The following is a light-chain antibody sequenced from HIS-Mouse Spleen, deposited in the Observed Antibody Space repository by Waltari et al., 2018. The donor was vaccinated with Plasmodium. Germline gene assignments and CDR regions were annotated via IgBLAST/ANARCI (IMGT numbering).Light chain of an antibody. CDR1: QSVSSY. Sequence: IVFTQSPATLSSSPGERATLSCRASQSVSSYLAWYQQKPGQAPRLLIYDASNRATGIPARFSGSGSGTDFTLTISSLEPEDFAVYYCQQRSNWLTFGGGTKVEIK. V-gene: IGKV3-11*01. CDR3: QQRSNWLT. J-gene: IGKJ4*01. CDR2: DAS.